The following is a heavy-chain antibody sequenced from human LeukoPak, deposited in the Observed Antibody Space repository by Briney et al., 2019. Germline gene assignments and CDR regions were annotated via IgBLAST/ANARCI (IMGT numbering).Heavy chain of an antibody. CDR3: ARVLVTVTTPTALVN. V-gene: IGHV4-34*01. Sequence: SETLSLTCTVSGGSISSYYWSWIRQPPGKGLEWIGEINHSGSTNYNPSLKSRVTISVDTSKNQFSLKLSSVTAADTAVYYCARVLVTVTTPTALVNWGQGTLVTVSS. CDR2: INHSGST. D-gene: IGHD4-11*01. J-gene: IGHJ4*02. CDR1: GGSISSYY.